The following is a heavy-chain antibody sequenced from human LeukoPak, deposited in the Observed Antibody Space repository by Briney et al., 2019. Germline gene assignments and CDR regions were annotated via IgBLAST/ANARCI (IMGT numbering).Heavy chain of an antibody. J-gene: IGHJ5*02. Sequence: GGPLRLSCAASGFTFRNYGMHWVRQAPGKGLEWVAFIRFDGSNRYYADSVKGRFTISRDNSKNTLYLQMNSLRAEDTAVYYCARDLPGAAVNWFDPWGQGTLVTVSS. CDR1: GFTFRNYG. CDR2: IRFDGSNR. D-gene: IGHD6-13*01. CDR3: ARDLPGAAVNWFDP. V-gene: IGHV3-30*02.